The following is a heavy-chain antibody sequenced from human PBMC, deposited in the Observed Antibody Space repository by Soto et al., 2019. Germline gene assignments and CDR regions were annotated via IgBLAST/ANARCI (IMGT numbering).Heavy chain of an antibody. V-gene: IGHV3-30-3*01. J-gene: IGHJ4*02. CDR1: GFTFSSYA. D-gene: IGHD4-17*01. CDR2: ISYDGSNK. CDR3: AKGLDYGTKGGIDY. Sequence: PGGSLRLSCAASGFTFSSYAMHWVRQAPGKGLEWVAVISYDGSNKYYADSVKGRFTISRDNAKNSLYLQMNSLRAEDTALYYCAKGLDYGTKGGIDYWGQGTLVTVSS.